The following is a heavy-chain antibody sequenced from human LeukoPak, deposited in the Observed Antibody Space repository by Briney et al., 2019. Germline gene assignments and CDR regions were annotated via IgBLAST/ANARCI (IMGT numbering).Heavy chain of an antibody. J-gene: IGHJ4*02. D-gene: IGHD1-26*01. CDR2: IHYSGSP. Sequence: SETLSLTCTVSGGSNYWSWLRQPPGKGLEWIAYIHYSGSPNYNPSLKSRVTISIDTSKNQFSLKLNSVTAADTAVYYCARGYGSYLYYFDYWGQGTLVTVSS. V-gene: IGHV4-59*12. CDR3: ARGYGSYLYYFDY. CDR1: GGSNY.